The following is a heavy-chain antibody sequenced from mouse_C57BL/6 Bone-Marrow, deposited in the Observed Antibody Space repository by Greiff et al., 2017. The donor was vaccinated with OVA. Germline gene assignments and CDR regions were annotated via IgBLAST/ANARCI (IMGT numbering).Heavy chain of an antibody. CDR2: IYPGSGST. J-gene: IGHJ4*01. CDR3: ASPVDYYGAMDY. D-gene: IGHD1-1*01. V-gene: IGHV1-55*01. CDR1: GYTFTSYW. Sequence: QVQLQQPGAELVKPGASVKMSCKASGYTFTSYWITWVKQRPGQGLEWIGDIYPGSGSTNYNEKFKSKATLTVDTSSSTAYMQLSSLTSEDSAVNYCASPVDYYGAMDYWGQGTSVTVSS.